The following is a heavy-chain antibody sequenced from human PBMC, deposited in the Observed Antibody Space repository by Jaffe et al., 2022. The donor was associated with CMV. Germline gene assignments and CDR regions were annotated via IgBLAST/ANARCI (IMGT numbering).Heavy chain of an antibody. Sequence: EVQLVQSGAEVKKPGESLKISCKGSGYNFANYWIGWVRQMPGKGLEWMGLVYPADSGTRYSPSFQGQVTMSADKSIHTAFLQWTSLRASDTAIYFCARQDHYFDSWGQGTLVTVSS. J-gene: IGHJ4*02. CDR3: ARQDHYFDS. V-gene: IGHV5-51*01. CDR2: VYPADSGT. CDR1: GYNFANYW.